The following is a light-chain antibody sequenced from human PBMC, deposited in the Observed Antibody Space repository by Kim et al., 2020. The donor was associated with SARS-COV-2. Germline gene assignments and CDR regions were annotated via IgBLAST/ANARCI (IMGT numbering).Light chain of an antibody. J-gene: IGLJ3*02. Sequence: SYELTQPPSVSVAPGKTARITCGGHNIGSKSVHWYQQKPGQAPVVVIYYDTDRPSGIPARFSGPNSVHTATLTNSSVEAGDEADYYCQGWVSSSDHWVFG. CDR1: NIGSKS. V-gene: IGLV3-21*04. CDR3: QGWVSSSDHWV. CDR2: YDT.